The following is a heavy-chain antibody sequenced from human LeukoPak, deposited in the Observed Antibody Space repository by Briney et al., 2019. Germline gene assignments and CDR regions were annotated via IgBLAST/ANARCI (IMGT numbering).Heavy chain of an antibody. V-gene: IGHV4-59*08. J-gene: IGHJ4*02. Sequence: PSETLSLTCTVSGGSISSYYWSWIRQPPGKGLEWIGYIYYSGSTNYNPSLKSRVTISVDTSKNQFSLKLSSVTAADTAVYYCASRPTYSSGWYFVYWGQGTLVTVSS. CDR2: IYYSGST. D-gene: IGHD6-19*01. CDR3: ASRPTYSSGWYFVY. CDR1: GGSISSYY.